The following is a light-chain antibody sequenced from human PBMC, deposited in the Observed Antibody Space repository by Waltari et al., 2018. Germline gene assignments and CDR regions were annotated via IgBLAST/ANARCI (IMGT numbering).Light chain of an antibody. J-gene: IGKJ1*01. CDR1: QGIDTF. CDR3: RKFDSAPWT. CDR2: SAS. Sequence: DIQMTQSPSSLSASIGDRVTITCRVGQGIDTFLAWYQQKPGKVPRLLIYSASILQRGVPSRFSGGGSGTDFTLTISSLQPEDVATYYCRKFDSAPWTFGQGTSVEIK. V-gene: IGKV1-27*01.